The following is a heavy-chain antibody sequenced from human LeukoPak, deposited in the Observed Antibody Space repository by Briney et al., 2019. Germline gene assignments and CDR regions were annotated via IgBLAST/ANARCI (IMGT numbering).Heavy chain of an antibody. D-gene: IGHD3-22*01. Sequence: GGSLRLSCAASGFTFSSYWMSWVRQAPGKGLEWVANIKQDGSEKYYVDSVKGRFTISRDNAKNSLYLQMNSLRAEDTAVYYCARGFTMIVVEAFDIWGQGTMVTVSS. V-gene: IGHV3-7*01. J-gene: IGHJ3*02. CDR3: ARGFTMIVVEAFDI. CDR1: GFTFSSYW. CDR2: IKQDGSEK.